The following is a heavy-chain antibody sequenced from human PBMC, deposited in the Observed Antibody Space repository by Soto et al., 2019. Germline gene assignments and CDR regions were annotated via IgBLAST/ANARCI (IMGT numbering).Heavy chain of an antibody. Sequence: XQSLSLTFVISGDSFSSNTAAWNWIRSSPSRGLEWLGRTYYRSNWRHDYAVSVKSRITVNPDTSKNHFSLQLNSVTPDDTAVYYCARGVAGSGFDLWGQGTLVTGSS. J-gene: IGHJ4*02. V-gene: IGHV6-1*01. CDR2: TYYRSNWRH. CDR3: ARGVAGSGFDL. CDR1: GDSFSSNTAA. D-gene: IGHD6-19*01.